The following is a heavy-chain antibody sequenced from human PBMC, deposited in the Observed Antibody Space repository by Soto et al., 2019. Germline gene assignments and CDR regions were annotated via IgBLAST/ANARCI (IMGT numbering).Heavy chain of an antibody. Sequence: SETLSLSCAVSGGSISSYYWSWIRQPPGKGLEWIGYIYYSGSTNYNPSLKSRVTISVDTSKNQFSLKLSSVTAADTAVYYCARRIKHYYGMDVWGQGTTVTVSS. CDR2: IYYSGST. J-gene: IGHJ6*02. CDR3: ARRIKHYYGMDV. CDR1: GGSISSYY. V-gene: IGHV4-59*08. D-gene: IGHD5-18*01.